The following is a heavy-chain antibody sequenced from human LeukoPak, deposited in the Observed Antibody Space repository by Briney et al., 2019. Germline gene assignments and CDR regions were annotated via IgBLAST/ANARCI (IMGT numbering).Heavy chain of an antibody. Sequence: PGGSLRLSCAASGFTFDDYAMHWVRQAPGKGLEWVSGISCNSGSIGYADSVKGRFTISRDNSKNTLYLQMNSLRAEDTAVYYCARDTTRSYYYGSGSFDYWGQGTLVTVSS. V-gene: IGHV3-9*01. D-gene: IGHD3-10*01. CDR3: ARDTTRSYYYGSGSFDY. J-gene: IGHJ4*02. CDR2: ISCNSGSI. CDR1: GFTFDDYA.